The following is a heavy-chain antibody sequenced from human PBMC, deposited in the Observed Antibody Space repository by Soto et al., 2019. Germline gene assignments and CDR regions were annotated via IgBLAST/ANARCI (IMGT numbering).Heavy chain of an antibody. CDR2: IYYRGST. CDR1: GGSISSYY. D-gene: IGHD2-2*01. CDR3: AGSRYCSSTSCYWGGFDY. V-gene: IGHV4-59*08. J-gene: IGHJ4*02. Sequence: PSETLSLTCTVSGGSISSYYWSWIRQPPGKGLEWIGYIYYRGSTNYNPSLKSRVTISVDTSKNQFSLKLSSVTAADTAVYYCAGSRYCSSTSCYWGGFDYWGQGTLVTVSS.